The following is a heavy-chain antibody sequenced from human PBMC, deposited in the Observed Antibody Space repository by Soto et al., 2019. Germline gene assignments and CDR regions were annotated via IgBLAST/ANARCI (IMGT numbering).Heavy chain of an antibody. CDR1: GFTFSSYW. Sequence: EVQLVESGGGLVQPGGSLRLSCAASGFTFSSYWMSWVRQAPGKGLEWVANIKQDGSEKYYVDSVKGRFTISRDNAKNSLYLQMNSLRAEDTAVYYCARERLGDSSSWYKPDAFDIWGQGTMVTVSS. V-gene: IGHV3-7*01. J-gene: IGHJ3*02. CDR2: IKQDGSEK. D-gene: IGHD6-13*01. CDR3: ARERLGDSSSWYKPDAFDI.